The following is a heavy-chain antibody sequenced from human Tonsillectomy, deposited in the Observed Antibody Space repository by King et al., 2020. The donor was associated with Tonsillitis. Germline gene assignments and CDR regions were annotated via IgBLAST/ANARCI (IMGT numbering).Heavy chain of an antibody. J-gene: IGHJ4*02. CDR3: ARGGSGSYIYYFDY. CDR2: IWYDGSNK. V-gene: IGHV3-33*01. CDR1: GLTFSNYG. Sequence: VQLVESGGGVVQPGRSLRLSCAASGLTFSNYGMHWVRQAPGKGLEWVAVIWYDGSNKYYADSVKGRFTISRDNSKNTLDLQMNSLRVEDTAVYYCARGGSGSYIYYFDYWGQGTLVTVSS. D-gene: IGHD1-26*01.